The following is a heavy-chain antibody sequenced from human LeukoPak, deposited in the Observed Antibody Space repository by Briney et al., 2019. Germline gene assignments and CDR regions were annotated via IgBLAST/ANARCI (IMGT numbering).Heavy chain of an antibody. CDR1: GYTFTSYY. V-gene: IGHV1-46*01. Sequence: ASVKVSCKASGYTFTSYYTHWVRQAPGQGLEWMGIINPSGGSTGYAQKFQGRINMTRDTSTGTVYMELSSLTSDDTAVYYCARGTTDDYWGQGTPVTVSS. CDR2: INPSGGST. CDR3: ARGTTDDY. J-gene: IGHJ4*02. D-gene: IGHD1-1*01.